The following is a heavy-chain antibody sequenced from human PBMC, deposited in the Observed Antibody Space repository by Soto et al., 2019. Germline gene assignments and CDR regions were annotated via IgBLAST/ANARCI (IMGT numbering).Heavy chain of an antibody. CDR1: GDSVSSNSAG. Sequence: QVQLQLSGPGLMKPSQTLSLTCAISGDSVSSNSAGWNWVRQTPSRGLEWLGRTYYKSKWFNNYAVSVKSRITINPDTSQNQFSLQLDSVTPADTAVYYCARGSWDDVSGHYYMDVWGKGTTVTVSS. CDR3: ARGSWDDVSGHYYMDV. D-gene: IGHD5-12*01. J-gene: IGHJ6*03. V-gene: IGHV6-1*01. CDR2: TYYKSKWFN.